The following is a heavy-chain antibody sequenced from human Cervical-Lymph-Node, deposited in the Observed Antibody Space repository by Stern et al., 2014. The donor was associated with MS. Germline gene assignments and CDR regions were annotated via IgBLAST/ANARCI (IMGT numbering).Heavy chain of an antibody. D-gene: IGHD4-23*01. CDR1: GFTFNTYA. CDR2: ISGSGHNT. V-gene: IGHV3-23*04. Sequence: EVQLEESGGGLVQRGGSLRLSCAASGFTFNTYAMAWVRQAPGQGLEWVSPISGSGHNTQYANAMKGRFTVSRDNSKNTIYLQMTNLRVDDTAVYHCAKYLAGKFDYWGQGTLVTVSS. CDR3: AKYLAGKFDY. J-gene: IGHJ4*02.